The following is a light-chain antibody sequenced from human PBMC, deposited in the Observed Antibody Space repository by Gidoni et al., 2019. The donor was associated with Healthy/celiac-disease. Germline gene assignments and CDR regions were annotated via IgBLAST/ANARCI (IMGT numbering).Light chain of an antibody. Sequence: DIHMTQSPSTLSASVGDRVTITCRASQSISSWLAWYQQKPGKAPKRLIYKASSLESGVPSRFSGSGSGTEFTLTISSLQPDDFATYYCQQFRTFGQGTKVEIK. CDR2: KAS. CDR3: QQFRT. V-gene: IGKV1-5*03. CDR1: QSISSW. J-gene: IGKJ1*01.